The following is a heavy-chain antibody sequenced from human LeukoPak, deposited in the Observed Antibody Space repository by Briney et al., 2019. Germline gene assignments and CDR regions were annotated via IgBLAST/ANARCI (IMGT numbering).Heavy chain of an antibody. J-gene: IGHJ4*02. D-gene: IGHD2-15*01. Sequence: SETLSLTCTVSGGSISSYYWSWIRQPPGKGLEWIGYIYYSGSTNYNPSLKSRGTISVDTSKNQFSLKLSSVTAADTAVYYCARRLVVAAAFDYWGQGTLVTVSS. CDR3: ARRLVVAAAFDY. CDR2: IYYSGST. CDR1: GGSISSYY. V-gene: IGHV4-59*01.